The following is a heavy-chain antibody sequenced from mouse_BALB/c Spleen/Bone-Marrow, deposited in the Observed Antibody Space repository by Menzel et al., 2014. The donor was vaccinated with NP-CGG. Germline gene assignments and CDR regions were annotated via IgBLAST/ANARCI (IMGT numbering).Heavy chain of an antibody. CDR1: GYSITNDYA. D-gene: IGHD1-1*01. Sequence: EVKLVESGPGLVKPSQSLSLTCTVTGYSITNDYAWNWIRQFPGNKLEWMGYIAYGGITRYNPSLKSRISITRDTSKNQFFLQLNSVTPEDTATYYCARSGGSGFFYYFDYWGQGTTLTVHS. V-gene: IGHV3-2*02. CDR3: ARSGGSGFFYYFDY. J-gene: IGHJ2*01. CDR2: IAYGGIT.